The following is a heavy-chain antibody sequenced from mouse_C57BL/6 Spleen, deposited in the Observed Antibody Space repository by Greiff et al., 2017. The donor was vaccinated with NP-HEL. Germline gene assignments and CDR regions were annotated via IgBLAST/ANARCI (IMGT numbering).Heavy chain of an antibody. J-gene: IGHJ4*01. Sequence: DVQLVESGGGLVKPGGSLKLSCAASGFTFSDYGMHWVRQAPEKGLEWVAYISSGSSTIYYADTVKGRFTISRDNAKNTLFLQMTSLRSEDTAMYYCARRGFSTTVVATVNYAMDYWGQGTSVTVSS. CDR2: ISSGSSTI. CDR3: ARRGFSTTVVATVNYAMDY. CDR1: GFTFSDYG. D-gene: IGHD1-1*01. V-gene: IGHV5-17*01.